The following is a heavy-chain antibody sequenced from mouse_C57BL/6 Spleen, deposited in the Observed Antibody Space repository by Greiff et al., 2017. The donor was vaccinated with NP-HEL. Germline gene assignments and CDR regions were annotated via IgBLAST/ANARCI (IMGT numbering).Heavy chain of an antibody. CDR3: ARNWDVERYFDV. D-gene: IGHD4-1*01. V-gene: IGHV1-82*01. CDR2: IYPGDGDT. Sequence: QVQLQHSGPELVKPGASVKISCKASGYAFSSSWMNWVKQRPGKGLEWIGRIYPGDGDTNYNGKFKGKATLTADKSSSTAYMQLSSLTSEDSAVYFCARNWDVERYFDVWGTGTTVTVSS. CDR1: GYAFSSSW. J-gene: IGHJ1*03.